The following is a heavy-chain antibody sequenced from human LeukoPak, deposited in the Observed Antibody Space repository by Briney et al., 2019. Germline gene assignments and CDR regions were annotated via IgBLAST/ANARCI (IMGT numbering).Heavy chain of an antibody. CDR2: ISGSGGST. CDR1: GFTFSSYA. J-gene: IGHJ4*02. D-gene: IGHD3-3*01. Sequence: QTGGSLRLSCAASGFTFSSYAMSWVRQAPGKGLEWVSAISGSGGSTYYADSVKGRFTISRDNFKNTLYLQMNSLRAEDTAVYYCAKAVLYDFWSGYYPDYWGQGTLVTVSS. CDR3: AKAVLYDFWSGYYPDY. V-gene: IGHV3-23*01.